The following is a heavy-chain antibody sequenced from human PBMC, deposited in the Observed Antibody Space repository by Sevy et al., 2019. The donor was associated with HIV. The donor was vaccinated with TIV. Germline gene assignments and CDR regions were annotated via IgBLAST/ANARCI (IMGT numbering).Heavy chain of an antibody. CDR3: AKDPSLVVIIQGYFDY. CDR1: GFTFSSYA. V-gene: IGHV3-23*01. D-gene: IGHD3-22*01. CDR2: ISGSGGST. J-gene: IGHJ4*02. Sequence: GGSLRLSCAAPGFTFSSYAMSWVRQAPGKGLEWVSAISGSGGSTYYADSVKGRFTISRDNSKNTLYLQMNSLRAEDTAVYYCAKDPSLVVIIQGYFDYWGQGTLVTVSS.